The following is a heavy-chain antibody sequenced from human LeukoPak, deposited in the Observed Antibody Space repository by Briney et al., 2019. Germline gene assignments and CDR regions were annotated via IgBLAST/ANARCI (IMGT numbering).Heavy chain of an antibody. CDR3: ARKNQYYDSVWGSPQNWFDP. Sequence: RASVKVSCKASGYTFTGYYMHWVRQAPGQGLEWMGWINPNSGGTNYAQKFQGRVTMTRDTSTTTVYMELSSLRSEDTAVYYCARKNQYYDSVWGSPQNWFDPWGQGTLVTVSS. V-gene: IGHV1-2*02. CDR2: INPNSGGT. D-gene: IGHD3-16*01. CDR1: GYTFTGYY. J-gene: IGHJ5*02.